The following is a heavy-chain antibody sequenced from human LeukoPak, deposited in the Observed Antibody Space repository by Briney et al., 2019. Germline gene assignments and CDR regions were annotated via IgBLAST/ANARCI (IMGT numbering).Heavy chain of an antibody. Sequence: PSETLSLTCTVSGGSISSYYWSWIRQPPRKGLEWIGYIYYSGSTNYNPSLKSRVTISVDTSKNQFSLKLSSVTAADTAVYYCARDSFSADAFDIWGQGTMVTVSS. CDR3: ARDSFSADAFDI. J-gene: IGHJ3*02. V-gene: IGHV4-59*01. CDR2: IYYSGST. D-gene: IGHD2/OR15-2a*01. CDR1: GGSISSYY.